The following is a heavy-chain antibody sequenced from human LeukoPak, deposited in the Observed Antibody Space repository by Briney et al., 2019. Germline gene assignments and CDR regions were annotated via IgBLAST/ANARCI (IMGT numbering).Heavy chain of an antibody. CDR1: GYTFTSYD. CDR2: MSPNSGNT. Sequence: GASVKVSCKASGYTFTSYDINWVRQATGQGLEWMGWMSPNSGNTGYAQKFQGRVTMTRNTSISTAYMELSSLRSEDTAVYYCASNYYDSSGYQDDAFDIWGQGTMVTVSS. V-gene: IGHV1-8*01. CDR3: ASNYYDSSGYQDDAFDI. J-gene: IGHJ3*02. D-gene: IGHD3-22*01.